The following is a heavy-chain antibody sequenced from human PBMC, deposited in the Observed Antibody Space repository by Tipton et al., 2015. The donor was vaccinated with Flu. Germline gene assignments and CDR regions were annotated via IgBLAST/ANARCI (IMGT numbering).Heavy chain of an antibody. V-gene: IGHV3-48*03. Sequence: SLRLSCAASGFSFSDYGMHWVRQAPGKGLEWLSYISSSGSTNFYADSVRGRFTISRDNAKNSLYLQLNSLRAEDTALYYCATLTGDDYWGQGDLVTVSS. CDR1: GFSFSDYG. CDR3: ATLTGDDY. D-gene: IGHD7-27*01. J-gene: IGHJ4*02. CDR2: ISSSGSTN.